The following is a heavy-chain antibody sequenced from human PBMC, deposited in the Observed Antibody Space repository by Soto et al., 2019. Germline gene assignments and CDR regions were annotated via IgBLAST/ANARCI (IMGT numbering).Heavy chain of an antibody. CDR3: ARVREYCSGGSCYNNWFDP. CDR1: GYTFTGYY. D-gene: IGHD2-15*01. Sequence: QVQLVQSGAEVKKPGASVKVSCKASGYTFTGYYMHWVRQAPGQGLEWMGWINPNSGGTNYAQKFQGWVTMTRDTSISTAYMELSRLRSDDTAVYYCARVREYCSGGSCYNNWFDPWGQGTLVTVSS. V-gene: IGHV1-2*04. CDR2: INPNSGGT. J-gene: IGHJ5*02.